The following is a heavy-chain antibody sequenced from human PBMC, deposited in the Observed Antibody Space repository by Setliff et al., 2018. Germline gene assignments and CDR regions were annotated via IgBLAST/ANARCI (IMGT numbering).Heavy chain of an antibody. Sequence: SETLSLTCSVSGGSISSSRYSWGWIRQTPGKGLEWIGSIYNSGSTNYNPSLKSRVTISVDHLKNQVSLNLKSVTAADTAVYYCARANKKLDYYYYYYMDVWGKGTTVTVSS. D-gene: IGHD1-1*01. CDR2: IYNSGST. CDR3: ARANKKLDYYYYYYMDV. V-gene: IGHV4-39*07. CDR1: GGSISSSRYS. J-gene: IGHJ6*03.